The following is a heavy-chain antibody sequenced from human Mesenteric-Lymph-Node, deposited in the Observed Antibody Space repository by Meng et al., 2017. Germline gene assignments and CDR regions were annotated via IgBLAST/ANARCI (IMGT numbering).Heavy chain of an antibody. V-gene: IGHV4-34*01. CDR2: INHNGST. D-gene: IGHD1-1*01. CDR1: GGSFSGYY. J-gene: IGHJ4*02. CDR3: ATEERGYFDY. Sequence: VQLHQWAAGLLKPSESLSLTCSVYGGSFSGYYWSWTRHPPGKGLEWIGEINHNGSTNYNPSLKSRVTISVDTSKNQFSLKLSSVTAADTAVYYCATEERGYFDYWGQGTLVTVSS.